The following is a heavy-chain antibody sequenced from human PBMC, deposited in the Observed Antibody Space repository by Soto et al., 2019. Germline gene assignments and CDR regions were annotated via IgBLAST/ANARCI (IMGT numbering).Heavy chain of an antibody. CDR3: ARSITFDWLFFDN. Sequence: KPSETLSLTCAVSGGSISRSNWWSWVRQPPGKGLEWIGEIYHSGSTNYHPSLKSRVTISVDKSKNQFSLKLTSLTAADTAVYYCARSITFDWLFFDNWGQGXLVTVYS. V-gene: IGHV4-4*02. CDR1: GGSISRSNW. CDR2: IYHSGST. J-gene: IGHJ4*02. D-gene: IGHD3-9*01.